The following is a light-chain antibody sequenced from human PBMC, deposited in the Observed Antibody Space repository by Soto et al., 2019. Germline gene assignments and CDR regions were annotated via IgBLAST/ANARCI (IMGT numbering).Light chain of an antibody. CDR2: DAS. CDR3: QQANSFPIT. Sequence: DIPMTQSPSSVSASVGDRVTITCRASQGIRSWLAWYQQKAGTAPKLLIYDASSLQSGVPSRFSGSGSGTDFTLTISSLQPEDFATYYCQQANSFPITFGQGTRLEIK. CDR1: QGIRSW. V-gene: IGKV1D-12*01. J-gene: IGKJ5*01.